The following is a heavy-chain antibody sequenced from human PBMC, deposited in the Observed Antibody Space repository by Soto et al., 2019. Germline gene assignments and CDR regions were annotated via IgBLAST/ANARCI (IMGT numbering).Heavy chain of an antibody. D-gene: IGHD3-10*01. CDR2: TYPGDSDT. J-gene: IGHJ6*02. CDR3: ARNGDYYGSGSYYKTLVNYYYYGMDV. V-gene: IGHV5-51*01. Sequence: GESLKISCKGSGYSFTSYWIGWVRQMPGKGLEWMGITYPGDSDTRYSPSFQGQVTISADKSISTAYLQWSSLKASDTAMYYCARNGDYYGSGSYYKTLVNYYYYGMDVWGQGTTVTVSS. CDR1: GYSFTSYW.